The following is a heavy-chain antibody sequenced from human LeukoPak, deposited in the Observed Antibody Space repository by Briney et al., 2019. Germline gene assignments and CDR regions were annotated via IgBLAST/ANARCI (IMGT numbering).Heavy chain of an antibody. J-gene: IGHJ4*02. CDR1: GFTFSSYS. V-gene: IGHV3-48*01. CDR3: ARDLGYSYGYFDY. D-gene: IGHD5-18*01. CDR2: ISSSSSTI. Sequence: PGGSLRLSCAASGFTFSSYSMNWVRQAPGKGLEWVSYISSSSSTIYYADSVKGRFTISRDNSKNTLYLQMNSLRAEDTAVYYCARDLGYSYGYFDYWGQGTLVTVSS.